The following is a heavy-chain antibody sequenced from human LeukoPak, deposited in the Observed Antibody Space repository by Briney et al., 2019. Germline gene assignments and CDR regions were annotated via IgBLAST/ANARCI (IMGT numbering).Heavy chain of an antibody. CDR1: GFTFNNYA. CDR3: AKRGYCTGGTCFSLDF. J-gene: IGHJ4*02. CDR2: ISDAGSIT. V-gene: IGHV3-23*01. Sequence: PGGSLRLSCAASGFTFNNYAMSWVRQAPGKGLEWVPLISDAGSITYYADFVKGRFTISRDNSKNTLYLQMNSLRAEDTAVYYCAKRGYCTGGTCFSLDFWGQGTLVTVSS. D-gene: IGHD2-15*01.